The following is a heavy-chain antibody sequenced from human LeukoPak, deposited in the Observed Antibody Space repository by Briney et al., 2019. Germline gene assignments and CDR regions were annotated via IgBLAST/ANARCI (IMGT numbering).Heavy chain of an antibody. CDR3: ARDGGSITGTTGLFDY. V-gene: IGHV3-21*01. D-gene: IGHD1-7*01. Sequence: GGCLRLSCAASGFTFSSYSMNWVRQAPGKGLEWVSSISSSSSYIYYADSLKGRFTISRDNAKNSLYLQMNSLRAEDTAVYYCARDGGSITGTTGLFDYWGQGTLVTVSS. CDR2: ISSSSSYI. J-gene: IGHJ4*02. CDR1: GFTFSSYS.